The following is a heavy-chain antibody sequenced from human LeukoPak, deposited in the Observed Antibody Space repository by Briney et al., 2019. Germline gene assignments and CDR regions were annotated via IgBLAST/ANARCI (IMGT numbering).Heavy chain of an antibody. V-gene: IGHV1-2*02. CDR3: ARDPTGGNDDAFDI. CDR1: GYTFTGYY. D-gene: IGHD4-23*01. CDR2: INPNSGGT. J-gene: IGHJ3*02. Sequence: ASVKVSCKASGYTFTGYYMHWVRQAPGQGLEWMGWINPNSGGTNYAQKFQGRVTMTRDTSISTAYMELSRLRSDDTAVYYCARDPTGGNDDAFDIWGQGTMVTVSS.